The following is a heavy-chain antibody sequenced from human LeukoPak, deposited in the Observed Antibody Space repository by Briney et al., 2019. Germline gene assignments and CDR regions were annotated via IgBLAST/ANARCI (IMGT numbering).Heavy chain of an antibody. Sequence: SETLSLTCTVSGGSISSGGYYWSWIRQHPGKGLEWIGYIYYSGSTYYNPSLETRVTISVDTSKNQFSLKLSSVTAADTAVYYCARDGPTGAFDIWGQGTMVTVSS. CDR3: ARDGPTGAFDI. V-gene: IGHV4-31*03. CDR1: GGSISSGGYY. J-gene: IGHJ3*02. D-gene: IGHD1-14*01. CDR2: IYYSGST.